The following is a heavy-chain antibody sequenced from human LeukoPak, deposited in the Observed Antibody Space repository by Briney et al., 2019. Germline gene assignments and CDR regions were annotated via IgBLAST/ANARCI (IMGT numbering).Heavy chain of an antibody. CDR2: IYPGDSDT. Sequence: GESLKISCKGSGYSFTNYWIGWVRQMPGKGLEWMGIIYPGDSDTRYSPSFQGQVTISADKSISTAYLQWGSLKASDTAMYYCASLGYCSSTSCPYNWFDPWGQGTLVTVSS. CDR3: ASLGYCSSTSCPYNWFDP. D-gene: IGHD2-2*01. J-gene: IGHJ5*02. V-gene: IGHV5-51*01. CDR1: GYSFTNYW.